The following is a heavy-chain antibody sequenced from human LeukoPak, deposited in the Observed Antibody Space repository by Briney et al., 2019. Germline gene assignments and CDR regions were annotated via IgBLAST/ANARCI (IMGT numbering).Heavy chain of an antibody. Sequence: GGSLRLSCATSGFTFSYYGIHWVRQAPGKGLEWVAVMWSDGIRKYYTDSVKGRFTVSRDTSKNTQYLEMSSLRVEDTAVYYCTRDADTSGHYDIFDIWGQGTTVTVSS. CDR1: GFTFSYYG. J-gene: IGHJ3*02. D-gene: IGHD6-19*01. CDR3: TRDADTSGHYDIFDI. V-gene: IGHV3-33*01. CDR2: MWSDGIRK.